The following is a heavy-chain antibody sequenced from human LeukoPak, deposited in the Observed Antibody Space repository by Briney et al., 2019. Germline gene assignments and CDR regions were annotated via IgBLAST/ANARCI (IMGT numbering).Heavy chain of an antibody. D-gene: IGHD6-13*01. CDR1: GFTFSSYW. J-gene: IGHJ4*02. CDR3: AKGSIAAAGY. Sequence: GGSLRLSCAASGFTFSSYWMSWVRQAPGKGLEWVANIKQDGSEKFFVDSVKGRFTIFRDNSKNTLYLQMNSLRAEDTAVYYCAKGSIAAAGYWGQGTLVTVSS. V-gene: IGHV3-7*03. CDR2: IKQDGSEK.